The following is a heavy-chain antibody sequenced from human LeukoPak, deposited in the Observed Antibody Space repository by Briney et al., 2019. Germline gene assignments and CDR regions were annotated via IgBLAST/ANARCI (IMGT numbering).Heavy chain of an antibody. J-gene: IGHJ4*02. D-gene: IGHD5-18*01. CDR2: ISSSSSTI. CDR1: GFTFSSYS. V-gene: IGHV3-48*01. Sequence: QSGGSLRLSCAASGFTFSSYSMNWVRQAPGKGLEWVSYISSSSSTIYYADSVKGRFTISRDNAKNSLYLQMNSLRAEDTAVYYCARGYSYGSWYFDYWGQGTLVTVSS. CDR3: ARGYSYGSWYFDY.